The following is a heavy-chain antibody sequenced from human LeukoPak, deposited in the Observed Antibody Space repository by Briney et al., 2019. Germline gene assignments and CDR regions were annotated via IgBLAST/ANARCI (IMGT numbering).Heavy chain of an antibody. J-gene: IGHJ4*02. CDR1: GDSVSSGGYY. Sequence: SETPSLTCTVSGDSVSSGGYYWSWIRQPPGKGLEWIGYIYYNGNTNYNPSLKTRVTISVDTSKNHFSLKLSSVTAADTAVYYCARDRMQQRNFDYWGQGTLVTVTS. CDR2: IYYNGNT. V-gene: IGHV4-61*03. CDR3: ARDRMQQRNFDY. D-gene: IGHD6-13*01.